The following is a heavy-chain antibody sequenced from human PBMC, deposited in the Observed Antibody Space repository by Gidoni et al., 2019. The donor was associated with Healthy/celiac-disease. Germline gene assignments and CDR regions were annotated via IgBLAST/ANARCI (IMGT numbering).Heavy chain of an antibody. CDR1: GVTFSSYA. D-gene: IGHD1-20*01. CDR2: RHSHPGLRHPPILTA. CDR3: ARDRSNNWNKGDMDV. V-gene: IGHV1-69*18. Sequence: QVQLVQSGPAVKKPGSSVKFSCKASGVTFSSYAISWVRQAPCPGWLCPRSRHSHPGLRHPPILTANYAQKFQGRVTITADESTSTAYMELSSLRSEDTAVYYCARDRSNNWNKGDMDVWGQGTTVTVSS. J-gene: IGHJ6*02.